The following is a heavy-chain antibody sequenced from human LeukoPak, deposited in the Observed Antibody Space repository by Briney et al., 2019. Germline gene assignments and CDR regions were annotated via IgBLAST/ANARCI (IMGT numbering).Heavy chain of an antibody. D-gene: IGHD2-21*02. Sequence: GGSLRLSCAASGSSFSNYWMSWVRQAPGKGLEWVANIKPDGSEKYYVDSVKGRFTISRDNAKNSLFLRMNSLRAEDTATYYCTRDFGSGVVVTAIVDWGQGTLVTVSS. CDR2: IKPDGSEK. CDR1: GSSFSNYW. J-gene: IGHJ4*02. V-gene: IGHV3-7*01. CDR3: TRDFGSGVVVTAIVD.